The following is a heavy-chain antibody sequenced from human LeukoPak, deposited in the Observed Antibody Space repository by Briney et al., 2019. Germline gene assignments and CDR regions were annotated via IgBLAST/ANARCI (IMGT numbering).Heavy chain of an antibody. CDR3: AKDRNSYIPATGTYDP. D-gene: IGHD6-13*01. CDR1: GFTFSSYA. CDR2: ISGSGGST. Sequence: PGGSLRLSCAASGFTFSSYAMSWVRQAPGKGLEWVSSISGSGGSTYYADSVKGRFTISRDNSKNTLYLQMSSLRAGDTAVYYCAKDRNSYIPATGTYDPWGQGTLVTVSS. V-gene: IGHV3-23*01. J-gene: IGHJ5*02.